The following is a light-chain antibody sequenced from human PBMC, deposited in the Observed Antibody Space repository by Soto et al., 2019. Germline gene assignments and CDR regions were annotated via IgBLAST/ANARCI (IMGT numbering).Light chain of an antibody. CDR1: QSISDY. Sequence: DIRMTQSPSSLSASVGDRVTITCRASQSISDYLHCYQQKPGKAPKLLIYAASSLQSGVPSRFSGSGSGTDFTLTISMLQPEDLSTYYCQQSLSSPQITFGQGTRLEIK. CDR2: AAS. V-gene: IGKV1-39*01. CDR3: QQSLSSPQIT. J-gene: IGKJ5*01.